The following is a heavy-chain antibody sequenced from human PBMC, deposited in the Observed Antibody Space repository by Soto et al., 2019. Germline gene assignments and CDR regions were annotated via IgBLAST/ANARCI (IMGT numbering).Heavy chain of an antibody. D-gene: IGHD5-12*01. CDR3: EREDGNVEMATILAF. J-gene: IGHJ4*02. CDR1: GGCVSSYD. V-gene: IGHV4-59*02. CDR2: IYYSGST. Sequence: SETLSLTCAVSGGCVSSYDWSWTRQPPGKGLEWIGYIYYSGSTNYNPSLKSRVTISVDTSKNQFSLKLSSVTAADTAVFYCEREDGNVEMATILAFWGQGTLVPVSP.